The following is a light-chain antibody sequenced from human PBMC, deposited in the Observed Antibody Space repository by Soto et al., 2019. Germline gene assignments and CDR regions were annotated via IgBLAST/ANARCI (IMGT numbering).Light chain of an antibody. Sequence: QSVLTQPASVSGSPGQSITISCTGTSSDVGSYNLVSWYQQHPGKAPKLMIYEVSKRPSGVSNRFSGSKSGNTASLTISGLHAEDEADYYCFSYAGSSTFYVFGTGTKLTVL. V-gene: IGLV2-23*02. J-gene: IGLJ1*01. CDR2: EVS. CDR3: FSYAGSSTFYV. CDR1: SSDVGSYNL.